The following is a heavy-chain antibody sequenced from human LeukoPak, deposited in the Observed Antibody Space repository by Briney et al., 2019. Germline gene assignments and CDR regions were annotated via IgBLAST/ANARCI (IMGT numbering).Heavy chain of an antibody. D-gene: IGHD3-3*01. CDR3: ARTTIFGVVTE. CDR1: GGSINNYY. CDR2: IYYSGST. V-gene: IGHV4-59*08. Sequence: SETLSLTCSVSGGSINNYYWGWIRQPPGKGLEWIGNIYYSGSTNYNPSLVSRVSISVDASKTYLSLTLSSVTAADTAVYYCARTTIFGVVTEWGQGTLVTVSS. J-gene: IGHJ4*02.